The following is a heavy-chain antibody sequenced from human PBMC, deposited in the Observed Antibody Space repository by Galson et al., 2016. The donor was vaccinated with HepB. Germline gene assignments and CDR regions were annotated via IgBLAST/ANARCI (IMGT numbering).Heavy chain of an antibody. J-gene: IGHJ4*02. Sequence: SETLSLTCTVSGGSISGYYWSWIRQSPGKGLEWIGHIYYSGSTTYNPSLKSRVTISIDTSKNQSSLKLRSVTAADTAVYYCARGGYGYSYGYIDYWGQGTLVTVSS. D-gene: IGHD5-18*01. CDR1: GGSISGYY. CDR3: ARGGYGYSYGYIDY. CDR2: IYYSGST. V-gene: IGHV4-59*01.